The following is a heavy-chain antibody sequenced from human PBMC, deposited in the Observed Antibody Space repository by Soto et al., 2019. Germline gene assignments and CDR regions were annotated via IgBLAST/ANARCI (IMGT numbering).Heavy chain of an antibody. D-gene: IGHD1-26*01. Sequence: GESLKISCKGSGYSFTSYWIGWVRQMPGKGLEWMGIIYPGDSDTSYSPSFQGQVTISADKSISTAYLQWSSLKASDTAMYYCARRRGSHYYYYGMDVWGQGTTVTVSS. CDR3: ARRRGSHYYYYGMDV. J-gene: IGHJ6*02. CDR2: IYPGDSDT. V-gene: IGHV5-51*01. CDR1: GYSFTSYW.